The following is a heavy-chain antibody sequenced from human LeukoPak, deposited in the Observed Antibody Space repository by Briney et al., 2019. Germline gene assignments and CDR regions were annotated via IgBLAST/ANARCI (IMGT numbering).Heavy chain of an antibody. Sequence: SGTLSLTCAVSGDSISSSKWWSWVRQPPGKGLEWIGEIYHTVITNYNPSLKSRVTISVDKSKNQFSLKLSSVTAADTAVYYCARVERQTNYDDGNAYWLFDYWGQGTLVTVSS. V-gene: IGHV4-4*02. CDR2: IYHTVIT. CDR3: ARVERQTNYDDGNAYWLFDY. CDR1: GDSISSSKW. J-gene: IGHJ4*02. D-gene: IGHD3-22*01.